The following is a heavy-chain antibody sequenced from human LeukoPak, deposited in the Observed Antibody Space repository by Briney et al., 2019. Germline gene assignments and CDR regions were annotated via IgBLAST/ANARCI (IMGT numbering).Heavy chain of an antibody. V-gene: IGHV3-53*04. J-gene: IGHJ4*02. D-gene: IGHD6-19*01. CDR1: GFTVSSNY. CDR3: ARADSSGRSYYFDY. Sequence: PGGSLRLSCAASGFTVSSNYMSWVRQAPGKGLEWVSVIYSGGSTYYADSVKGRFTISRHNSKNTLYLQMNSLRAEDTAVYYCARADSSGRSYYFDYWGREPWSPSPQ. CDR2: IYSGGST.